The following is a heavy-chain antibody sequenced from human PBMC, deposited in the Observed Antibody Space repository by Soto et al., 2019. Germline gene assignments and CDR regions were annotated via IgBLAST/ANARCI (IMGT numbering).Heavy chain of an antibody. Sequence: VWVSGISSGGGSTVYADPVKGRFTSSRDNSKNTLYLQMSSLRAEDTAVYYCARNVLRGYCSSSSCPFDPWGQGTLVTVSS. CDR2: ISSGGGST. V-gene: IGHV3-23*01. J-gene: IGHJ5*02. D-gene: IGHD2-2*01. CDR3: ARNVLRGYCSSSSCPFDP.